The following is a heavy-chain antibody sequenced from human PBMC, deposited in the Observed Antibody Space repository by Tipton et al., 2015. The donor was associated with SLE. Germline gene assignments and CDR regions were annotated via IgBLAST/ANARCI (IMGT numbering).Heavy chain of an antibody. Sequence: TLSLTCAVYGGSFSGYYWSWIRQPPGKGLEWIGEINHSGSTNYNPSLKSRVTISVDTSKNQFSLKLSSVTAADTAVYYCASAAAAAGTGDYWGQGTLVTVSS. CDR3: ASAAAAAGTGDY. CDR1: GGSFSGYY. CDR2: INHSGST. J-gene: IGHJ4*02. V-gene: IGHV4-34*01. D-gene: IGHD6-13*01.